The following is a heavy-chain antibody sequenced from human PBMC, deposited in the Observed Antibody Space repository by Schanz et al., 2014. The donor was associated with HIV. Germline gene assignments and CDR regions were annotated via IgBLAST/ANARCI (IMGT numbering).Heavy chain of an antibody. D-gene: IGHD1-26*01. Sequence: VQLVESGGGVVQPGRSLRLSCAASGFTFSSYAMHWVRQAPGRGLEWASAISGSTGSRTYYAESVKGRFAISRDNSKNTLYLQMNSLRAEDTAVYFCAKALGGSPEDYWGQGTLVTVSS. CDR1: GFTFSSYA. V-gene: IGHV3-23*04. J-gene: IGHJ4*02. CDR3: AKALGGSPEDY. CDR2: ISGSTGSRT.